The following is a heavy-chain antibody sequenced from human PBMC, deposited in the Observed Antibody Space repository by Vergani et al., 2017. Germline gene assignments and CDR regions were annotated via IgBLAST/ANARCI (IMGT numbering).Heavy chain of an antibody. V-gene: IGHV3-30*03. D-gene: IGHD1-1*01. CDR2: ISYDGTQK. Sequence: QVHLVESGGGVVQPGRSLRLSCVVSGFTSSYYGMHWVRQAPGKGLEWVAVISYDGTQKYYADSVKGRFTISRDNSKRTLYLQMNSLRTEDTAVYYCATKSCGTPGCQIGYFREWGQGTLVNVSS. CDR3: ATKSCGTPGCQIGYFRE. CDR1: GFTSSYYG. J-gene: IGHJ1*01.